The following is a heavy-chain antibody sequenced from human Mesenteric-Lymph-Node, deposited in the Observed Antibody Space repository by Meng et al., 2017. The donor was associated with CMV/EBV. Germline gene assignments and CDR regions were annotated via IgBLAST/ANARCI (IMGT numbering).Heavy chain of an antibody. CDR1: GGSIGSGGYS. D-gene: IGHD2-15*01. CDR3: ARDQGGGFGY. CDR2: IYHSGST. V-gene: IGHV4-30-2*01. J-gene: IGHJ4*02. Sequence: TCAVSGGSIGSGGYSWSWIRQPPGKGLEWIGYIYHSGSTYYNPSLKSRVTISVDRSKNQFSLKLSSVTAADTAVYYCARDQGGGFGYWGQGTLVTVSS.